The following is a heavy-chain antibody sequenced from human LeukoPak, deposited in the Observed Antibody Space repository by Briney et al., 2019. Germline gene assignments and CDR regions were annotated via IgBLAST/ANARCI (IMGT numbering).Heavy chain of an antibody. CDR3: AKPNYYDSSGYYWNDAFDI. D-gene: IGHD3-22*01. CDR2: ISSSSSYI. Sequence: GGTLRLSCAASGFTFSSYSMNWVRQAPGKGLEWVSSISSSSSYIYYADSVKGRFTISRDNSKNTLYLQMNSLRAEDTAVYYCAKPNYYDSSGYYWNDAFDIWGQGTMVTVSS. V-gene: IGHV3-21*04. CDR1: GFTFSSYS. J-gene: IGHJ3*02.